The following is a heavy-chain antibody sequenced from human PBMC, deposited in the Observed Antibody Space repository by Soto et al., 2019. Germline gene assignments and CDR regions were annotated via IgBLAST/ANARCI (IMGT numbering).Heavy chain of an antibody. CDR3: ASNYYGSGSYYNGGSFFDY. Sequence: SVKVSCKXSGGTFSSYAISWVRQAPGQGLEWMGGIIPIFGTANYAQKFQGRVTITADESTSTAYMELSSLRSEDTAVYYCASNYYGSGSYYNGGSFFDYWGQGTLVTVSS. V-gene: IGHV1-69*13. D-gene: IGHD3-10*01. CDR2: IIPIFGTA. J-gene: IGHJ4*02. CDR1: GGTFSSYA.